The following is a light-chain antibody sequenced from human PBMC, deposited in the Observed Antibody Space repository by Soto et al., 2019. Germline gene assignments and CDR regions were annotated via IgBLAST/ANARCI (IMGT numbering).Light chain of an antibody. CDR3: CSYVGARTYV. Sequence: QSALTQPASVSGSAGQSITISCTGTTSFVGTYNFVSWYRQHPGKAPQVLIYEDTKRPSGVSNRFSGSTSGSTASLTISGLQTEDEADYYCCSYVGARTYVFGTGTKVTVL. CDR1: TSFVGTYNF. V-gene: IGLV2-23*01. J-gene: IGLJ1*01. CDR2: EDT.